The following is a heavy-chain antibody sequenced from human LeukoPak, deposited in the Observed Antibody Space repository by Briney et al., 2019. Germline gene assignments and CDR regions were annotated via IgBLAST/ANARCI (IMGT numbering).Heavy chain of an antibody. CDR2: ISGSGGST. CDR1: GFTFSSYG. CDR3: AKDDSSGYSGYYYYMDV. V-gene: IGHV3-23*01. J-gene: IGHJ6*03. D-gene: IGHD3-22*01. Sequence: GGSLRLSCAASGFTFSSYGMSWVRQAPGKGLEWVSAISGSGGSTYYADSVKGRFTISRDNAKNSLYLQINSLRAEDTAVYYCAKDDSSGYSGYYYYMDVWGKGTTVTVSS.